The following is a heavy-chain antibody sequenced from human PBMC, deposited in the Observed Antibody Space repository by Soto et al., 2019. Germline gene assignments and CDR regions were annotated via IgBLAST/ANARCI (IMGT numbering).Heavy chain of an antibody. J-gene: IGHJ4*02. CDR2: INHSGST. V-gene: IGHV4-34*01. CDR1: GGSFSGYY. Sequence: SETLSLTCAVYGGSFSGYYWSWIRQPPGKGLEWIGEINHSGSTNYNPSLKSRVTISVDTPKNQFSLKLSSVTAADTAVYYCARGRRVVTARAFDYWGQGTLVTVSS. CDR3: ARGRRVVTARAFDY. D-gene: IGHD2-21*02.